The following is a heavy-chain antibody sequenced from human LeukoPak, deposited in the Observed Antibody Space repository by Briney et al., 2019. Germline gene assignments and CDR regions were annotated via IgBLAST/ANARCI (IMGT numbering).Heavy chain of an antibody. D-gene: IGHD1-1*01. V-gene: IGHV3-53*01. Sequence: GGSLRLSCTVSGFTVSSNSMSWVRQAPGKGLEWVSFIYSDNTHYSDSVKGRFTISRDNSKNTLYLQMNSLRAEDTAVYFCAKDRTGTTGADWFDPWGQGTLVTVSS. CDR3: AKDRTGTTGADWFDP. CDR1: GFTVSSNS. CDR2: IYSDNT. J-gene: IGHJ5*02.